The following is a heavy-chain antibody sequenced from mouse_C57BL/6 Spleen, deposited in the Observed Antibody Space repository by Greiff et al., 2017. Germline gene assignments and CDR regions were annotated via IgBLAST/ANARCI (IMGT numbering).Heavy chain of an antibody. D-gene: IGHD1-1*01. CDR3: EREYSSRDYYAMDY. CDR1: GYAFSSSW. V-gene: IGHV1-82*01. CDR2: IYPGDGDT. Sequence: QVQLQQSGPELVKPGASVKISCKASGYAFSSSWMNWVKQRPGKGLEWIGRIYPGDGDTNYNGKFKGKATLTADKSSSTAYMQLSSLASEDSAVYVCEREYSSRDYYAMDYGGQGTSGTVSS. J-gene: IGHJ4*01.